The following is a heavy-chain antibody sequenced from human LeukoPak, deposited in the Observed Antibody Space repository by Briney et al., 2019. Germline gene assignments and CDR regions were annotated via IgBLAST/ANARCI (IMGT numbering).Heavy chain of an antibody. CDR2: IYYSGST. J-gene: IGHJ4*02. V-gene: IGHV4-31*03. CDR3: ARPSSGWWSY. Sequence: PSKTLSLTCTVSGGSISSGGYYWRWIRQHPGKGLEWIGYIYYSGSTYYNPSLKSRVTISVDTSKNQFSLKLSSVTAADTAVYYCARPSSGWWSYWGQGTLVTVSS. CDR1: GGSISSGGYY. D-gene: IGHD6-19*01.